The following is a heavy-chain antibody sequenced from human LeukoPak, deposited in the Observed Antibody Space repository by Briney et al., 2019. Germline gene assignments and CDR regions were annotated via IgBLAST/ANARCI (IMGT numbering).Heavy chain of an antibody. V-gene: IGHV3-7*01. CDR3: VRDRGRASTDY. D-gene: IGHD1-26*01. CDR2: IKPDGSEE. CDR1: GITLGGYW. J-gene: IGHJ4*02. Sequence: GGSLRLSCAASGITLGGYWMSWVRQAPGKGLEWVANIKPDGSEENYVDSVKGRFTISRDNAKNSLSLQMNSLRADDTAVYYCVRDRGRASTDYWGQGTLVTFSS.